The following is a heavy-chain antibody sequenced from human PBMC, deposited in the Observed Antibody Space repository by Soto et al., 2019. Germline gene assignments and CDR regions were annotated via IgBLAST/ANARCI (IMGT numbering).Heavy chain of an antibody. D-gene: IGHD3-22*01. CDR3: ARRALDPSGHYSPYYGFDS. J-gene: IGHJ5*01. Sequence: PGESLKISCQGSGYIFTKHWIAWVRQKPGKGLEWIGIIDPVDSDDRYSPSFEGQVTISVDKSNNTAFLRWDKLKTSDTATYFCARRALDPSGHYSPYYGFDSWGQGTQVTVSS. CDR2: IDPVDSDD. V-gene: IGHV5-51*01. CDR1: GYIFTKHW.